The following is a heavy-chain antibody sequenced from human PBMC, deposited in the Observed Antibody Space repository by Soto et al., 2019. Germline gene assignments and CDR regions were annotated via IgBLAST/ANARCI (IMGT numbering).Heavy chain of an antibody. V-gene: IGHV4-61*01. CDR3: ARCIEGWYQGGYYYGMDV. J-gene: IGHJ6*02. CDR1: GGSVSSGSYY. Sequence: QVQLQESGPGLVKPSETLSLTCTVSGGSVSSGSYYWSWIRQPPGKGLEWIGYIYYSGSTNYNPSPKSRVTISVDASKNQCPLKLSSVTAADTAVYSCARCIEGWYQGGYYYGMDVWGQGTTVTVSS. D-gene: IGHD6-19*01. CDR2: IYYSGST.